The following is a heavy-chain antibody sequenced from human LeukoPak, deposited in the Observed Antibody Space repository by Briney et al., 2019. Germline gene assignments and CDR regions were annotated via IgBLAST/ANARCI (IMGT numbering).Heavy chain of an antibody. CDR1: GGSISSSNW. CDR2: IYHSGST. Sequence: SGTLSLTCAVSGGSISSSNWWSWVRQPPGKGLEWIGEIYHSGSTNYNPSLKSRVTISVDKSKNQFSLKLSSVTAADTAVYYCATKGERQWLVEGWFDPWGQGTLVTVSS. J-gene: IGHJ5*02. V-gene: IGHV4-4*02. CDR3: ATKGERQWLVEGWFDP. D-gene: IGHD6-19*01.